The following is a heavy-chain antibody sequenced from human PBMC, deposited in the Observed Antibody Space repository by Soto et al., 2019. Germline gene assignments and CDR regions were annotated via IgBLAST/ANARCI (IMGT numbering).Heavy chain of an antibody. CDR2: ISYDGSNK. V-gene: IGHV3-30*18. D-gene: IGHD3-22*01. Sequence: SGGSLRLSCAASGVTFSSYAMSWVRQAPGKGLEWVAVISYDGSNKYYADSVKGRFTISRDNSKNTLYLQMNSLRAEDTAVYYCAKASTTYYYDSSGSVPDYYFDYWGQGTLVTVSS. CDR1: GVTFSSYA. CDR3: AKASTTYYYDSSGSVPDYYFDY. J-gene: IGHJ4*02.